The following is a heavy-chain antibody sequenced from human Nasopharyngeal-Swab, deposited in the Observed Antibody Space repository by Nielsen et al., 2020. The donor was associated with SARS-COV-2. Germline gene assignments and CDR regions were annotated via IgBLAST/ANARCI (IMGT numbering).Heavy chain of an antibody. CDR1: GFTFSSYA. V-gene: IGHV3-23*01. CDR3: AKHYGDYPYYYYYMDV. CDR2: ISGSGGST. D-gene: IGHD4-17*01. Sequence: GGSLRLSCAASGFTFSSYAMSWVRQAPGMGVEWVSAISGSGGSTYYADSVKGRFTISRDNSKNTLYLQTNSLRAEDTAVYYCAKHYGDYPYYYYYMDVWGKGTTVTVSS. J-gene: IGHJ6*03.